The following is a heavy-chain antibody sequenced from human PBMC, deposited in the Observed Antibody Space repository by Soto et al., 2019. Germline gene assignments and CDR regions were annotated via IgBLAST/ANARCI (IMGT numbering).Heavy chain of an antibody. CDR3: AKDVNYYESSGSPDYFDY. CDR2: ISGSGGST. CDR1: GFTFSSYA. V-gene: IGHV3-23*01. J-gene: IGHJ4*02. Sequence: EVQLLESGGGLAQPGGSLRLSCAASGFTFSSYAMSCVRQAPGKGLEWVSGISGSGGSTYYAASVKGRFTISRGNSKNTRYLRMGSLRAGDTAIYYCAKDVNYYESSGSPDYFDYWGQGTLVTVSS. D-gene: IGHD3-22*01.